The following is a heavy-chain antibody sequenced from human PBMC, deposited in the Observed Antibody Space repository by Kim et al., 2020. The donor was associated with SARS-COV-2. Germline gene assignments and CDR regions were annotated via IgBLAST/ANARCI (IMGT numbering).Heavy chain of an antibody. CDR1: GFTFTTYS. J-gene: IGHJ4*02. V-gene: IGHV3-48*02. CDR3: ARAVSGHIDY. Sequence: GGSLRLSCAASGFTFTTYSMNWVRQAPGKGLEWVSYISSSGDTIYYAGTVKGRFTISRDNVKNSLFLQMNRLRDEDTAVYFCARAVSGHIDYWGQGTLVT. D-gene: IGHD6-19*01. CDR2: ISSSGDTI.